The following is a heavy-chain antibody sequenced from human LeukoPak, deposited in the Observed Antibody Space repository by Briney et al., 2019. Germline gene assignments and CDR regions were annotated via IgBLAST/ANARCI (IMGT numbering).Heavy chain of an antibody. V-gene: IGHV3-11*01. CDR3: AREVVIVPDYFYYGFDV. CDR2: ISSSGESL. Sequence: GGSLRLSCAASGFTFSDFYMTWIRQAPGKGLEWVSFISSSGESLYYSDSVRGRFTISRDNAKNSLYLQMNSLRAEDTAVYYCAREVVIVPDYFYYGFDVWGQGTTVTVSS. CDR1: GFTFSDFY. D-gene: IGHD2/OR15-2a*01. J-gene: IGHJ6*02.